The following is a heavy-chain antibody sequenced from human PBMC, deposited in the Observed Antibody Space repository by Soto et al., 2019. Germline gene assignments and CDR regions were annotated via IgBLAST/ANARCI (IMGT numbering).Heavy chain of an antibody. CDR1: GFTFSSYA. Sequence: EVQLLESGGGLVQPGGSLRLSCAASGFTFSSYAMSWVRQAPGKGLEWVSAISGSGGSTYYADSVKGRFTISRDKSKNTLYLQMNSLRAEDTAVYYCAKASSSSSRRSYYYYYGMDVWGQGTTVTVSS. J-gene: IGHJ6*02. CDR3: AKASSSSSRRSYYYYYGMDV. CDR2: ISGSGGST. D-gene: IGHD6-6*01. V-gene: IGHV3-23*01.